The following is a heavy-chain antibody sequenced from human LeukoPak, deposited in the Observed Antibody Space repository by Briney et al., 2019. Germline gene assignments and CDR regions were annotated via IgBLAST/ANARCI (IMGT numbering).Heavy chain of an antibody. D-gene: IGHD3-10*01. V-gene: IGHV3-23*01. CDR1: GFTFSTYA. J-gene: IGHJ4*02. CDR2: ISGSGGGT. CDR3: AKDITVVRGVDHLDY. Sequence: GGSLRLSCAASGFTFSTYAMSWVRQAPGKGLEWVSGISGSGGGTYYADSVKGRFTIFRDSSKNTLYLQMNSLRAEDTAVYYCAKDITVVRGVDHLDYWGQGTLVTVSS.